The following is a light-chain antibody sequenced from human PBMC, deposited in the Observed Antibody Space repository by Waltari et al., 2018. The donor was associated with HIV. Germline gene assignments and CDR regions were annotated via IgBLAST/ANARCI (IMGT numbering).Light chain of an antibody. J-gene: IGLJ2*01. CDR2: DVS. V-gene: IGLV2-11*01. CDR1: SSDVGVYNF. Sequence: QSALTQPRPVSGSPGQSVTIPCTGTSSDVGVYNFVPWYQQHPGKAPKLMIYDVSKRPSGVPDRFSGSKSGNTASLTISGLQAEDEADYYCCSYAGSYPVVFGGGTKLTVL. CDR3: CSYAGSYPVV.